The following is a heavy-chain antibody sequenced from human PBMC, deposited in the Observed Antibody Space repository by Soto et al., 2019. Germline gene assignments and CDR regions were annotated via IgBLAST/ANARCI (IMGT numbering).Heavy chain of an antibody. CDR3: ARKPGTTVPFYYGVDV. J-gene: IGHJ6*02. V-gene: IGHV5-51*01. D-gene: IGHD1-7*01. CDR1: GYNFTNYW. CDR2: IYPGDSDT. Sequence: GESLKISCKGSGYNFTNYWITWVRQMPGKGLEWMGIIYPGDSDTRYSPSFQGQVTISADKSISAAYLQWSSLKASDTAMSYCARKPGTTVPFYYGVDVWGQGTTVTVSS.